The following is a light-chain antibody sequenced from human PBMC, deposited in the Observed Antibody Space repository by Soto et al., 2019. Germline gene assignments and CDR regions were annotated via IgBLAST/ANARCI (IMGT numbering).Light chain of an antibody. Sequence: QSALTQPPSVSGSPGQSVTISCTGTSSDVGSYNRVSWYQQPPDTAPKLMIYEVSNRPSGVPDRFSGSKSGNTASLTISGLQAEDEADYYCSSYTSSSLVVFGGGTKVTVL. CDR2: EVS. J-gene: IGLJ2*01. CDR3: SSYTSSSLVV. CDR1: SSDVGSYNR. V-gene: IGLV2-18*02.